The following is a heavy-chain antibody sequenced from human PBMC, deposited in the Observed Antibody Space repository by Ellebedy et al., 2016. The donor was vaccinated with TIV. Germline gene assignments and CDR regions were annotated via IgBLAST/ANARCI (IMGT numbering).Heavy chain of an antibody. Sequence: MPSETLSLTCTVSGGSISSDYWSRIRQPAGKGLEWIGRSHSSGTTNYNPSLKSRVTMSVDTSKNQFSLKLGSVTAADTAVYYCGGSRDGYIDYWGQGTPVTVSS. CDR1: GGSISSDY. J-gene: IGHJ4*02. D-gene: IGHD5-24*01. CDR3: GGSRDGYIDY. V-gene: IGHV4-4*07. CDR2: SHSSGTT.